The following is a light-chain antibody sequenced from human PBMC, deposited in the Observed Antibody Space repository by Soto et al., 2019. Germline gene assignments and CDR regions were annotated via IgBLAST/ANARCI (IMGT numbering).Light chain of an antibody. V-gene: IGKV3-20*01. CDR2: GAS. J-gene: IGKJ4*01. CDR1: QSVSSSY. CDR3: QQYGSSPPLT. Sequence: GFNQSPCTLSLSPGERATLSCRASQSVSSSYLAWYQQKPGQAPRLLIYGASSRATGIPDRFSGSGSGTDFTLTISRLEPEDFAVYYCQQYGSSPPLTFGGGTKVDI.